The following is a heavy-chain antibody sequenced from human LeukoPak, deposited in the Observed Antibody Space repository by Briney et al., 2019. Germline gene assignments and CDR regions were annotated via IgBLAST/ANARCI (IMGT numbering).Heavy chain of an antibody. CDR3: PRHGLDIEGLVGPLYYFDS. D-gene: IGHD5-12*01. V-gene: IGHV4-59*01. J-gene: IGHJ4*02. CDR1: GGSISSYY. CDR2: ISYSGST. Sequence: SETLSLTCTVSGGSISSYYWSWLRQPPGKGLEWIGYISYSGSTNYNPSLKSRVTISVDTSKNQFSLKLTSVTAADTAVYYCPRHGLDIEGLVGPLYYFDSWGQGTLVTVSS.